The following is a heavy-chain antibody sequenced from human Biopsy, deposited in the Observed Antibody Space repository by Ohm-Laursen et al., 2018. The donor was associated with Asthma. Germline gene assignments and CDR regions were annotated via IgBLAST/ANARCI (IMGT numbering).Heavy chain of an antibody. CDR1: GYTFISYA. D-gene: IGHD3-22*01. V-gene: IGHV1-3*01. Sequence: ASVKVSCKASGYTFISYAIHWVRQAPGQRLEWMGWINAGNGSTKYSQKFQGRVTISRDTSASTAYMDLSSLRSEDTAVYYCARVRKDYYDSSGLSGGWFDPWGQGTLVTVSS. CDR3: ARVRKDYYDSSGLSGGWFDP. CDR2: INAGNGST. J-gene: IGHJ5*02.